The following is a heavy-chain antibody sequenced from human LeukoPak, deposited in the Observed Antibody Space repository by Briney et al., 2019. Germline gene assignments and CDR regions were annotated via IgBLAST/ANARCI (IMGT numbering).Heavy chain of an antibody. J-gene: IGHJ4*02. Sequence: GGSLRLSCAASGFTFSSYAMSWVRQAPGKGLEWVPAISGSGGSTYYADSVKGRFTISRDNSKNTLYLQMNSLRAEDTAVYYCAKGLRGYSYGHDYWGQGTLVTVSS. CDR1: GFTFSSYA. CDR3: AKGLRGYSYGHDY. V-gene: IGHV3-23*01. CDR2: ISGSGGST. D-gene: IGHD5-18*01.